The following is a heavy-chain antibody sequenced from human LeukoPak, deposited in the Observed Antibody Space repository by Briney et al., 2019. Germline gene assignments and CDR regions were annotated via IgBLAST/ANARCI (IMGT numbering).Heavy chain of an antibody. D-gene: IGHD6-19*01. CDR2: IYHSGST. CDR3: ARGNEYSSGWMWYFDL. CDR1: GYSISSTYY. V-gene: IGHV4-38-2*02. J-gene: IGHJ2*01. Sequence: KPSETLSLTCTVSGYSISSTYYWGWIRQPPVKGLEWIGTIYHSGSTYYNPSLKSRVTMSVDTSKNQFSLNLSSVTAADTAVYYCARGNEYSSGWMWYFDLWGRGTLVTVSS.